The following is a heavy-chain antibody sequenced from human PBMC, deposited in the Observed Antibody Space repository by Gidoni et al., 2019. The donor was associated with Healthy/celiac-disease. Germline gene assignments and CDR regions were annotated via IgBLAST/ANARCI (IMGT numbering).Heavy chain of an antibody. V-gene: IGHV4-39*07. D-gene: IGHD3-3*01. CDR3: ARGSPYYDFWSGYYLTPFDY. CDR1: GGSIRSSSYY. J-gene: IGHJ4*02. CDR2: IYYSGST. Sequence: QLQLQESGPGLVKPSETLSLTCTVSGGSIRSSSYYWGWIRQPPGKGLEWIGSIYYSGSTYYNPSLKSRVTISVDTSKNQFSLKLSSVTAADTAVYYCARGSPYYDFWSGYYLTPFDYWGQGTLVTVSS.